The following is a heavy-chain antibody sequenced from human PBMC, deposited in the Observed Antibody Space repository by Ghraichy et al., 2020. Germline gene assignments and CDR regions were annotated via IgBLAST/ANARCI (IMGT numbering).Heavy chain of an antibody. Sequence: SETLSLTCTVSGGSVSSDFYYWSWTRQPPGKGLEWIGNIRYSGSTNYNPSLKSRATISLDTSKNQFSLKLSSVNAADTALYYCARTGGGYDYPDYWGQGTLVTVSS. J-gene: IGHJ4*02. CDR2: IRYSGST. CDR3: ARTGGGYDYPDY. V-gene: IGHV4-61*01. D-gene: IGHD5-12*01. CDR1: GGSVSSDFYY.